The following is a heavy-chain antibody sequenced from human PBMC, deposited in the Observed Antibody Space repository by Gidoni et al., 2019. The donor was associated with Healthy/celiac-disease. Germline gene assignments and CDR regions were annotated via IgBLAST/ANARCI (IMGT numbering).Heavy chain of an antibody. CDR3: ARGKGWFGELLGYFDY. CDR2: ISSSSSYI. D-gene: IGHD3-10*01. J-gene: IGHJ4*02. Sequence: EVQLVESGGGLVKPGGSLRLYCAASGCTFSSYSMNWVRQAPGKGLEWVSSISSSSSYIYYADSVKGRFTISRDNAKNSLYLQMNSLRAEDTAVYYCARGKGWFGELLGYFDYWGQGTLVTVSS. CDR1: GCTFSSYS. V-gene: IGHV3-21*01.